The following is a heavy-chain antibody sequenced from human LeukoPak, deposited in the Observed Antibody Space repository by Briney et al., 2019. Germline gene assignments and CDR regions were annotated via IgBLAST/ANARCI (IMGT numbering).Heavy chain of an antibody. J-gene: IGHJ4*02. CDR1: GGSFSGYY. D-gene: IGHD3-22*01. Sequence: SETLSLTCAVYGGSFSGYYWSWIRQPPGEGLEWIGEINHSGSTNYNPSLKSRVTISVDTSKNQFSLKLSSVTAADTAVYYCARGGWGYYDSSGYCDYWGQGTLVTVSS. V-gene: IGHV4-34*01. CDR2: INHSGST. CDR3: ARGGWGYYDSSGYCDY.